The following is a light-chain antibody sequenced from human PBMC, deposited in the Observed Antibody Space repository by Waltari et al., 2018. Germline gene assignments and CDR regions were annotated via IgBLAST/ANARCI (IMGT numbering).Light chain of an antibody. Sequence: QSALTQPASVSGSPGQSITISCTGTSTAIGVSDYVSWYQHHPGKAPNCMICDVTKRPSGVSYRFSGSKSGNTASLTISGLQAEDEADYYCCSYAGNNYVLFGGGTKLTVL. V-gene: IGLV2-23*02. CDR3: CSYAGNNYVL. J-gene: IGLJ2*01. CDR1: STAIGVSDY. CDR2: DVT.